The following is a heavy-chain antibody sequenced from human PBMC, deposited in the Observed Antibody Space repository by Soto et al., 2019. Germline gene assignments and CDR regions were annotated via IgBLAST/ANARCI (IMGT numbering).Heavy chain of an antibody. CDR3: AREAGYCIRTSCYRRAFDT. CDR2: INTDGGSS. Sequence: EVQLVESGGELVQPGGSLRLSCAASGFTFSGHWMHWVRQVPGKGLEWVSRINTDGGSSAYADSVKGRFTISRDNAKNTLYLQMKGLRAEDTAVYYCAREAGYCIRTSCYRRAFDTWGQGTTVTVSS. J-gene: IGHJ3*02. CDR1: GFTFSGHW. V-gene: IGHV3-74*03. D-gene: IGHD2-2*01.